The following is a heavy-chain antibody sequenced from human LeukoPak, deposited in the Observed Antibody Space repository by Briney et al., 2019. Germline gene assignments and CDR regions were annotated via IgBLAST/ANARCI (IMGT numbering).Heavy chain of an antibody. Sequence: ASVKVSCKASGYTFTSYGISWVRQAPGQGLEWMGWISAYSGNTNYAQKLQGRVTMTTDTSTSIAYMELRSLRSDDTAVYYCARWGAGDYDSSGYYSYSIDYWGQGTLVTVSS. CDR2: ISAYSGNT. D-gene: IGHD3-22*01. V-gene: IGHV1-18*01. CDR3: ARWGAGDYDSSGYYSYSIDY. J-gene: IGHJ4*02. CDR1: GYTFTSYG.